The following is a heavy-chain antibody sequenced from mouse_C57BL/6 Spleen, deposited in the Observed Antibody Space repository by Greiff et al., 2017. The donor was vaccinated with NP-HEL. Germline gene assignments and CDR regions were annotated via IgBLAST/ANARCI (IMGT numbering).Heavy chain of an antibody. J-gene: IGHJ4*01. V-gene: IGHV2-6-1*01. CDR1: GFSLTSYG. CDR2: ISSDGST. Sequence: VHLVESGPGLVAPSQSLSITCTVSGFSLTSYGVHWVRQPPGKGLEWLVVISSDGSTTYNSALKSRLSISKDNSKSQVFLKMNSLQTDDTAMYYCARHGGVITTVVDYYAMDYWGQGTSVTVSS. CDR3: ARHGGVITTVVDYYAMDY. D-gene: IGHD1-1*01.